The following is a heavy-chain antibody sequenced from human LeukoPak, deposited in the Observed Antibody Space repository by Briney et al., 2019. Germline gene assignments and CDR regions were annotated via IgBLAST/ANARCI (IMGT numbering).Heavy chain of an antibody. CDR2: IIPIFGTA. D-gene: IGHD6-13*01. Sequence: SVKVSCKASGGTFSSYAISWVRQAPGQGLEWMGGIIPIFGTANYAQKFQGRVTITADKSTSTAYMELSSLRSEDTAVYYCARSEIIAAATNPFDYWGQGTLVTVSS. CDR1: GGTFSSYA. J-gene: IGHJ4*02. CDR3: ARSEIIAAATNPFDY. V-gene: IGHV1-69*06.